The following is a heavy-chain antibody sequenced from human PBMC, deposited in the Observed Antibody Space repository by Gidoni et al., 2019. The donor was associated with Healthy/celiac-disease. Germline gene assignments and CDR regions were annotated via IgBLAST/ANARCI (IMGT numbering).Heavy chain of an antibody. D-gene: IGHD3-10*01. CDR1: GYTFTSYA. CDR2: INAGNGNT. V-gene: IGHV1-3*01. Sequence: QVQLVQSGAEVKKPGASVKVSCKASGYTFTSYAMHWVRQAPGQRLEWMGWINAGNGNTKYSQKFQGRVTITRDTSASTAYMELSSLRSEDTAVYYCARDLNGSVRGVIFWFDPWGQGTLVTVSS. CDR3: ARDLNGSVRGVIFWFDP. J-gene: IGHJ5*02.